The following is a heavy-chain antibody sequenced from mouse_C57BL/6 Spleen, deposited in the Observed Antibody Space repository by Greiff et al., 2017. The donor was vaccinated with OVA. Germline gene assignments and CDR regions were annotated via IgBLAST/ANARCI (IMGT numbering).Heavy chain of an antibody. CDR3: ARSPYYSNPYAMDY. CDR1: GYTFTDYY. CDR2: INPYNGGT. V-gene: IGHV1-19*01. J-gene: IGHJ4*01. Sequence: VQLKQSGPVLVKPGASVKMSCKASGYTFTDYYMNWVKQSHGKSLEWIGVINPYNGGTSYNQKFKGKATLTVDKSSSTAYMELNSLTSEDSAVYYCARSPYYSNPYAMDYWGQGTSVTVSS. D-gene: IGHD2-5*01.